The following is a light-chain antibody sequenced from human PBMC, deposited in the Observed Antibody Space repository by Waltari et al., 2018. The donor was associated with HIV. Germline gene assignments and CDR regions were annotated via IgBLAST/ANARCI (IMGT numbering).Light chain of an antibody. J-gene: IGLJ2*01. V-gene: IGLV1-51*02. Sequence: QSVLTQPPSVSAAPGQQVTISCSGSSSNIGRNSVAWYQHLPATAPQIVIYETNTRTSGIPDRFSGAKSGTAGTLDITGLQTGDEAEYYCGAWDNSLGGVFFGGGTKLTVL. CDR1: SSNIGRNS. CDR2: ETN. CDR3: GAWDNSLGGVF.